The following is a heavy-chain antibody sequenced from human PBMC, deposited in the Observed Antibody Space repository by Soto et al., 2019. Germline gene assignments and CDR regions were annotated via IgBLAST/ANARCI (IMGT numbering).Heavy chain of an antibody. CDR3: ARDRWIYGGSGCFDP. CDR1: GFTISSYW. J-gene: IGHJ5*02. V-gene: IGHV3-74*01. CDR2: INSDGIST. D-gene: IGHD3-3*01. Sequence: GGSLRLSCAASGFTISSYWMHWFRQAPGKGLVWVSRINSDGISTNYADSVKGRFTISRDNAKNTLYMQMNNVRAEDTAVYFCARDRWIYGGSGCFDPWGRGTLVTVSS.